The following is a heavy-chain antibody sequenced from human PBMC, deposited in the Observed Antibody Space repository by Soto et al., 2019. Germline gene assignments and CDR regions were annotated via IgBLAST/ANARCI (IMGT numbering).Heavy chain of an antibody. D-gene: IGHD3-10*01. Sequence: EVQLVESGGGLIQPGGSLRLSCAASGFTVSSNYMSWVRQAPGQGLEWVSVIYSGGTTYYADSVKGRFTISRDNSKNALYLQMNSLRAEDTAVYYCARAPYYGSGNDYWGQGTLVTVSS. V-gene: IGHV3-53*01. CDR1: GFTVSSNY. CDR2: IYSGGTT. CDR3: ARAPYYGSGNDY. J-gene: IGHJ4*02.